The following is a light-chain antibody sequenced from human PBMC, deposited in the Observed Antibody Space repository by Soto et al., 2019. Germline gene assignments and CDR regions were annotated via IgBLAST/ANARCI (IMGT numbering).Light chain of an antibody. CDR1: QGISNY. J-gene: IGKJ5*01. Sequence: DIQMTQSPSSLSASVGDRVTISCRASQGISNYLAWYQHKPGKAPKLLIYTASTLQSGVPSRFSGSGSGTDFTLTINSLQPEDVATYYCQKYNSAPSITFGXGTRXXX. CDR3: QKYNSAPSIT. CDR2: TAS. V-gene: IGKV1-27*01.